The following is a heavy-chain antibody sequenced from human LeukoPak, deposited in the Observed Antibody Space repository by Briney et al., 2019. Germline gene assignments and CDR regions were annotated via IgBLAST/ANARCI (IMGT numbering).Heavy chain of an antibody. CDR1: GYTFTSYG. Sequence: ASVKVSCKASGYTFTSYGISWVRQAPGQGLEWMGWISAYNGNTNYAQKLQGRVTMTTDTSTSTAYMELRSLRSDDTAVYYCARAVPDIGCSGGSCYRWFDPWGQGTLVTVSS. V-gene: IGHV1-18*01. J-gene: IGHJ5*02. CDR3: ARAVPDIGCSGGSCYRWFDP. CDR2: ISAYNGNT. D-gene: IGHD2-15*01.